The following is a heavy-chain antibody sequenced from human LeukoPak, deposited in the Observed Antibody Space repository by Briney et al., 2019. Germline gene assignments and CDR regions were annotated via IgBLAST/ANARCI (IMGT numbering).Heavy chain of an antibody. CDR1: GYTFTSYD. D-gene: IGHD3-9*01. J-gene: IGHJ6*02. CDR2: MNPNSGNT. Sequence: ASVKVSCKASGYTFTSYDINWVRQATGQGLEWMGWMNPNSGNTGYAQKFQGRVTMTRNTSISTAYMELGSLRSEDTAVYYCARFLTGYYRPYYYYGMDVWGQGTTVTVSS. V-gene: IGHV1-8*01. CDR3: ARFLTGYYRPYYYYGMDV.